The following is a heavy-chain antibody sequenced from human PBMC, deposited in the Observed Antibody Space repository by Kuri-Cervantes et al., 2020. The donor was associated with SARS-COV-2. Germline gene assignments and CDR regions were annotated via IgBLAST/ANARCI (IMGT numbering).Heavy chain of an antibody. J-gene: IGHJ3*02. CDR2: ISYDGSNK. CDR3: ARVRALCGGDCYSANDAFDI. CDR1: GFTFSSYA. V-gene: IGHV3-30-3*01. D-gene: IGHD2-21*02. Sequence: GESLKISCAASGFTFSSYAMHWVRQAPGKGLEWVAVISYDGSNKYYADSVKGRFTISRDNSKNTLYLQMNSLRAEDTAVYYCARVRALCGGDCYSANDAFDIWGRGTMVTVSS.